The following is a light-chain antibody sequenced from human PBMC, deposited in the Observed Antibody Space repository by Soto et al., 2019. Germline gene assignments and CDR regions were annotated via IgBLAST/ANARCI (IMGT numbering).Light chain of an antibody. Sequence: EIVLTQSPGTQSLSPGERATLSCRDSQTVGRNYFAWYQQKPGQTPRLLIHGASNRATGIPDRISGSGSETDFTLIISRLEPEDFAVYYCQQYASSPLTFGGGTKVEIK. CDR3: QQYASSPLT. CDR2: GAS. CDR1: QTVGRNY. J-gene: IGKJ4*01. V-gene: IGKV3-20*01.